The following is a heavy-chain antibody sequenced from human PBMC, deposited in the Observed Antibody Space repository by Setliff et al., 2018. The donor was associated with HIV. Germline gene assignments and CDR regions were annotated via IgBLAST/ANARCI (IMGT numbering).Heavy chain of an antibody. CDR3: ARWCAAAGCYPAIYHFDS. V-gene: IGHV1-3*01. CDR1: GNTFTNYA. D-gene: IGHD2-2*01. J-gene: IGHJ4*02. Sequence: ASVKVSCKASGNTFTNYAMHWVRQAPGQGLEWMGWINAGNGNTKYSQKFQGRVTITKDTSANTAYMELRALRSEDTAVYYCARWCAAAGCYPAIYHFDSWGQGTLVTDSS. CDR2: INAGNGNT.